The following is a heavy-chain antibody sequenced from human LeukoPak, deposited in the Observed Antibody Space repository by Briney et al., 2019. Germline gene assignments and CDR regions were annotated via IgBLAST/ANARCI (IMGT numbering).Heavy chain of an antibody. D-gene: IGHD6-19*01. V-gene: IGHV6-1*01. CDR3: ARGGAGWYVSVFDP. CDR2: TYYRTRWYF. J-gene: IGHJ5*02. CDR1: GDTLSNNGAS. Sequence: SQTLSLTCAISGDTLSNNGASWNWIRQSPSRGLEWLGRTYYRTRWYFDYAVSVRSRATINPDTSKNQFSLQLDSVTPEDTAVYYCARGGAGWYVSVFDPWGQGTLVTASS.